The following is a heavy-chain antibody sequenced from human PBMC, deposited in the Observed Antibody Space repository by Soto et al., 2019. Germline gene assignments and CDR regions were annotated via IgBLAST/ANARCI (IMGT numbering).Heavy chain of an antibody. CDR2: ISSNGGST. CDR3: ARVYHYYMDV. J-gene: IGHJ6*03. V-gene: IGHV3-64*01. Sequence: GGSLRLSCAASGFTFSSYAMHWVRQAPGKGLEYVSAISSNGGSTYYANSVKGRFTISRDNSKNTLYLQMGSLRAEDMAVYYCARVYHYYMDVWGKGTTVTVSS. CDR1: GFTFSSYA.